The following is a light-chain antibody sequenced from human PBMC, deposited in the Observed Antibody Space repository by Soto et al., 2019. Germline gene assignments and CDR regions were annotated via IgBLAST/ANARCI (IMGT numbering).Light chain of an antibody. V-gene: IGLV2-14*01. CDR2: EVT. J-gene: IGLJ1*01. CDR1: GSDVGGYDY. Sequence: QSVLTQPASVSGSPGQSITTSCTGTGSDVGGYDYVSWYQHHPGKAPKVMIYEVTNRPSGVSNRFSGSKSGNTASLTISGLLAEDEADYYCSSYTSSSNYVFGTGTKVTV. CDR3: SSYTSSSNYV.